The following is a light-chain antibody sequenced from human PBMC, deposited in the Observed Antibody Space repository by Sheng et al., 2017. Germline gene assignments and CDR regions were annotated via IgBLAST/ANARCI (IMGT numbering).Light chain of an antibody. CDR2: DDS. Sequence: SYVLTQPPSVSVAPGKTARITCGGINIGSKSVHWYQQKPGQAPVVIVFDDSDRPSGIPERFSGVNSGNTATLTISRVEAGDEADYYCQIWDSTSDHVVFGGGTSLTVL. CDR3: QIWDSTSDHVV. J-gene: IGLJ2*01. CDR1: NIGSKS. V-gene: IGLV3-21*03.